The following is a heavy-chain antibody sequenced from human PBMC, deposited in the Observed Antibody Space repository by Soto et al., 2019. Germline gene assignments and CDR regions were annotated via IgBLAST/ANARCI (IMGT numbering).Heavy chain of an antibody. V-gene: IGHV4-30-4*01. D-gene: IGHD2-8*01. Sequence: QVQLQESGPGLVEPSETLSLTCTVSGGSISGGVHSWSWIRQPPGKGLEWIGHIFDSGSTYYNPSLKSRLTISVDTSKNQFSLRLSSVTAADMAVYYCAREIMPLTNDWYFDLWGRGTLVTVSS. J-gene: IGHJ2*01. CDR2: IFDSGST. CDR3: AREIMPLTNDWYFDL. CDR1: GGSISGGVHS.